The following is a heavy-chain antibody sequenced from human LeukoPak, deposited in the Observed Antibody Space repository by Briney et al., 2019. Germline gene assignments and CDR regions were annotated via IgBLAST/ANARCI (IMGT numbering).Heavy chain of an antibody. CDR3: AKVGYNSGSSFDY. CDR1: GFTFNSYW. J-gene: IGHJ4*02. Sequence: SGGSLRLSCVASGFTFNSYWMHWVRQAPGKRLVWVSRINSDGSSRSYADSVKGRFTISRDNAKNTLYLQMNSLGAEDTAVYYCAKVGYNSGSSFDYWGQGTLVTVSS. D-gene: IGHD3-10*01. V-gene: IGHV3-74*01. CDR2: INSDGSSR.